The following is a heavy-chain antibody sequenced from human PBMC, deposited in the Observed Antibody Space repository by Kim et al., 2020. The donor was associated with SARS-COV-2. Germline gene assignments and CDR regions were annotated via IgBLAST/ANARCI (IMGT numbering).Heavy chain of an antibody. Sequence: GGSLRLSCAASGFTFSSYAMHWVRQAPGKGLEYVSAISSNGGSTYYANSVKGRFTISRDNSKNTLYLQMGSLRAEDMAVYYCARDTYPSLEMATIFWYFDLWGRGTLVTVSS. V-gene: IGHV3-64*01. D-gene: IGHD5-12*01. CDR2: ISSNGGST. CDR1: GFTFSSYA. CDR3: ARDTYPSLEMATIFWYFDL. J-gene: IGHJ2*01.